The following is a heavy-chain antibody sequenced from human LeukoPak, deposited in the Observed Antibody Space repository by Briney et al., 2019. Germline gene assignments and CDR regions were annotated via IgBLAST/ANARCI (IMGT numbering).Heavy chain of an antibody. V-gene: IGHV4-39*07. CDR2: IYYSGST. CDR1: GGSISSSSYY. J-gene: IGHJ4*02. CDR3: AREVGIAAAGQGTFDY. Sequence: PSETLSLTCTVSGGSISSSSYYWGWIRQPPGKGLEWIGSIYYSGSTYYNPSLKSRVTISVDTSKNQFSLKLSSVTAADTAVYYCAREVGIAAAGQGTFDYWGQGTLVTVSS. D-gene: IGHD6-13*01.